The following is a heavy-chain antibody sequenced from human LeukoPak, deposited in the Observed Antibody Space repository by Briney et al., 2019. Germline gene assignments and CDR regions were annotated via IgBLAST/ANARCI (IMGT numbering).Heavy chain of an antibody. D-gene: IGHD4-17*01. CDR1: GYTLTELS. V-gene: IGHV1-24*01. CDR2: FDPEDGET. J-gene: IGHJ5*02. Sequence: ASVKVSCKVSGYTLTELSMHWVRQAPGKGREWMGGFDPEDGETIYAQKFQGRVTMTEDTSTDTAYMELSSLRSEDTAVYYCARVITTDYVMVSFDPWGQGTLVTVSS. CDR3: ARVITTDYVMVSFDP.